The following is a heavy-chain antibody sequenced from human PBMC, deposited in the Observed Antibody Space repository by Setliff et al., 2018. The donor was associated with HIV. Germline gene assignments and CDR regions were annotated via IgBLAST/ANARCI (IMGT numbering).Heavy chain of an antibody. CDR2: IYPNTGGT. J-gene: IGHJ4*02. CDR3: ARGSCSGCYLSDY. D-gene: IGHD6-19*01. Sequence: ASVKVSCKASGYTFTDYYIHWVRQAPGQGLEWMGWIYPNTGGTNYAQKFQGRVTMTRDTSISTAYMELSSLRSEDTAVYYCARGSCSGCYLSDYWGLGTLVTVSS. V-gene: IGHV1-2*02. CDR1: GYTFTDYY.